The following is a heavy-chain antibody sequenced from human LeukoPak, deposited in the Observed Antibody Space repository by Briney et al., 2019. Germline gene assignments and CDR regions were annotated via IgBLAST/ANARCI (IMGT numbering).Heavy chain of an antibody. Sequence: GSLRLSCAASGFTFSSYAMNWVRQAPGKGLEWVSTISGSGGSTYYADSVKGRFTISRDNSKNTLYLQMNSLRAGDTAVYHCAKQGYCSGGSCYPWYFDYWGQGTLVTVSS. CDR1: GFTFSSYA. CDR2: ISGSGGST. D-gene: IGHD2-15*01. J-gene: IGHJ4*02. CDR3: AKQGYCSGGSCYPWYFDY. V-gene: IGHV3-23*01.